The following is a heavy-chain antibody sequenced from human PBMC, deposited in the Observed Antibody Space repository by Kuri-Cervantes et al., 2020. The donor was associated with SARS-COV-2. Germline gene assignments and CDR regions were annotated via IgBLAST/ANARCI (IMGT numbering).Heavy chain of an antibody. D-gene: IGHD2-21*01. CDR2: ISGSGSYI. CDR3: ARVAGEGPIYYYYMDV. CDR1: GFTVSSNY. V-gene: IGHV3-21*01. Sequence: GSLRLSCAASGFTVSSNYMSWVRQAPGKALEWVSSISGSGSYIYYADALKGRFTISRDDAKNSLYLQMNSLRGEDTAVYYCARVAGEGPIYYYYMDVWGKGTTVTVSS. J-gene: IGHJ6*03.